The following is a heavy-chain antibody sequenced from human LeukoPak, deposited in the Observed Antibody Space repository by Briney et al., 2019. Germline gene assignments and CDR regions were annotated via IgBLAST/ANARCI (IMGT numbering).Heavy chain of an antibody. V-gene: IGHV1-69*13. D-gene: IGHD6-6*01. CDR2: IIPIFGTA. Sequence: ASVKVSCKASGGTFSSYAISWVRQAPGQGLEWMGGIIPIFGTANHAQKFQGRVTITADESTSTAYMELSSLRSEDTAVYYCAREGFGSSPPFDYWGQGTLVTVSS. J-gene: IGHJ4*02. CDR3: AREGFGSSPPFDY. CDR1: GGTFSSYA.